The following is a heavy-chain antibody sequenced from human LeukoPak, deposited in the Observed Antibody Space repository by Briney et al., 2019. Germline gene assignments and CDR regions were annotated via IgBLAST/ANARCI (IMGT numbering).Heavy chain of an antibody. CDR1: GFTFSSYS. CDR2: IFSGGNT. V-gene: IGHV3-53*04. CDR3: ARVGPGYTYVYGAPYYFDS. D-gene: IGHD5-18*01. Sequence: PGGSLRLSCAASGFTFSSYSMSWVRQAPGKGLEWVSLIFSGGNTYYADSVKGRFTISRHNSGNTLYLQMNSLRAEDTAVYYCARVGPGYTYVYGAPYYFDSWGQGTLVTVSS. J-gene: IGHJ4*02.